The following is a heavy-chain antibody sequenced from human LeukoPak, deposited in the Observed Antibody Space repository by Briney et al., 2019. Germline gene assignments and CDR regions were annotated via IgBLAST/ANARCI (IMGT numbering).Heavy chain of an antibody. CDR2: IYYSGST. D-gene: IGHD3-9*01. J-gene: IGHJ6*03. V-gene: IGHV4-31*03. CDR3: ARGLVIDYYYYYMDV. CDR1: GGSISSGGYY. Sequence: KSSQTLSLTCTVSGGSISSGGYYWSWIRQHPGKGLEWIGYIYYSGSTYYNPSLKSRVTISVDTSKNQFSLKLSSVTAADTAVYYCARGLVIDYYYYYMDVWGKGTTVTVSS.